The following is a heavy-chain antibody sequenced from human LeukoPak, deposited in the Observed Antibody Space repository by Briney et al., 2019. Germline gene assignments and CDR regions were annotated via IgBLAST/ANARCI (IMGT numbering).Heavy chain of an antibody. CDR3: ARRYTSTSNALDI. J-gene: IGHJ3*02. D-gene: IGHD6-13*01. CDR1: GYSFTSYW. CDR2: IYPGDSDT. Sequence: GQPLKISCKGSGYSFTSYWIGWVRQMPGKGLEWMGIIYPGDSDTRYSPSFQGQVTISADKSISTAYLQWSSLKASDTALYYCARRYTSTSNALDIWGQGTMVTVSS. V-gene: IGHV5-51*01.